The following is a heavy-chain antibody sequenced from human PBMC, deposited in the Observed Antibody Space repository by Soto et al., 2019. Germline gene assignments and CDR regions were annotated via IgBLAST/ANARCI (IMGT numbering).Heavy chain of an antibody. D-gene: IGHD5-12*01. CDR2: IDPSDSYT. J-gene: IGHJ6*02. Sequence: GESLKISCKGSGYSFTSYWISWVRQMPGKGLEWMGRIDPSDSYTNYSPSFQGHVTISADKSISTAYLQWSSLKASDTAMYYCAGHLMVATARSGMDVWGQGTTVTVSS. CDR1: GYSFTSYW. V-gene: IGHV5-10-1*01. CDR3: AGHLMVATARSGMDV.